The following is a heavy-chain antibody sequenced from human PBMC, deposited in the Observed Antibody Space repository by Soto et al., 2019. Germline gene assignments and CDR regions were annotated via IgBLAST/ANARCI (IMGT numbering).Heavy chain of an antibody. D-gene: IGHD3-16*01. V-gene: IGHV1-18*01. CDR2: VSGYNGNT. CDR1: GYTFPRHG. J-gene: IGHJ4*02. Sequence: VQLVQSGAEVKKPGASVKVSCRASGYTFPRHGISWVRQAPGQGLEWMGWVSGYNGNTNYAQKFQGRVNLTTDTSTTTAYMELRSLTSDDTAVYYCARDLGAKVFYWGQGTLVTGSP. CDR3: ARDLGAKVFY.